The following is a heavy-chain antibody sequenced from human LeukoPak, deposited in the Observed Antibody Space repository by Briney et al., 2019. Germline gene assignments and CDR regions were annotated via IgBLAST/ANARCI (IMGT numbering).Heavy chain of an antibody. CDR1: GGSISTCY. CDR3: ARVSRGWNYVDY. J-gene: IGHJ4*02. D-gene: IGHD6-19*01. Sequence: PSETLSLTCTVSGGSISTCYWSWIRQPAGEGLEWIGRISTSGSANYNPSLKSRVTMSVDTSKNQFSLTLNSVTAADTGVYFCARVSRGWNYVDYWGQGTLVTVSS. CDR2: ISTSGSA. V-gene: IGHV4-4*07.